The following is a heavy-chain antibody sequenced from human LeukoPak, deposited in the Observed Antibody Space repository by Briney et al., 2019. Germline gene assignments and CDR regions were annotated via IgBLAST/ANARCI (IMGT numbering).Heavy chain of an antibody. V-gene: IGHV4-30-4*08. Sequence: PSQALSLTCTVSGVSISSGDYYWSWIRQPPGKGLEWIGYIYYNGSTYYNPSLKSRVTISVDTSKNQFSLKLSSVTAADTAVYYCARSIVVVPATPSHWFDPWGQGTLVTVSS. J-gene: IGHJ5*02. CDR1: GVSISSGDYY. CDR3: ARSIVVVPATPSHWFDP. D-gene: IGHD2-2*01. CDR2: IYYNGST.